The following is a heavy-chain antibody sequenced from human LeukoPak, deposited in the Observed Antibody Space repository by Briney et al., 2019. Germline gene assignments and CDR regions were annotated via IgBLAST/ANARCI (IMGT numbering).Heavy chain of an antibody. CDR1: GFTFSVYG. CDR2: IQHDGRNK. V-gene: IGHV3-30*02. Sequence: GGSLRLSCTASGFTFSVYGMYWVRQAPGKGLEWVAYIQHDGRNKYYADSVKGRFTISRDKSNDTLYLQMNSLRAEDTAVYYCAKPRPGNYPQPNDYWGQGTLVTVSS. CDR3: AKPRPGNYPQPNDY. D-gene: IGHD3-10*01. J-gene: IGHJ4*02.